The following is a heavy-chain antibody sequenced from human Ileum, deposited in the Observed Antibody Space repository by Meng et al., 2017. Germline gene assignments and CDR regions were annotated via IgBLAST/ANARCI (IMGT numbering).Heavy chain of an antibody. CDR1: GFTFSSYG. D-gene: IGHD6-19*01. CDR3: ARPLGSSGWYLGY. CDR2: IWFDGSNK. V-gene: IGHV3-33*01. J-gene: IGHJ4*02. Sequence: GGSLRLSCAASGFTFSSYGMHWVRQAPGKGLEWVAVIWFDGSNKYYADSVKGRFTISRDNSKNTLYLQMNSLRAEDTAVYYCARPLGSSGWYLGYWGQGTLVTVSS.